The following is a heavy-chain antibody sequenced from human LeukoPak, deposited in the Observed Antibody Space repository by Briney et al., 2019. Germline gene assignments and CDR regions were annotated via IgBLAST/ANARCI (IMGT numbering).Heavy chain of an antibody. V-gene: IGHV3-21*01. CDR3: ARGPDYYGSGSYPNWFDP. CDR2: ISSSSSYI. CDR1: GFTFSSYS. J-gene: IGHJ5*02. D-gene: IGHD3-10*01. Sequence: GGSLRLSCAASGFTFSSYSMNWVRPAPGKGLEWVSSISSSSSYIYYADSVKGRFAISRDNAKNSLYLQMNSLRAEDTAVYYCARGPDYYGSGSYPNWFDPWGQGTLVTVSS.